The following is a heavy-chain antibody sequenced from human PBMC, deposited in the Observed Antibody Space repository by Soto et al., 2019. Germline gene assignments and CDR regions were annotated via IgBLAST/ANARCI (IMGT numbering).Heavy chain of an antibody. J-gene: IGHJ6*03. V-gene: IGHV3-48*01. CDR3: ASNTIFGVVPYYYYYMDV. CDR2: ISSSSSTI. CDR1: GFTFSSYS. D-gene: IGHD3-3*01. Sequence: VGSLRLSCAASGFTFSSYSMNWVRQAPGKGLEWVSYISSSSSTIYYADSVKGRFTISRDNAKNSLYLQMNSLRAEDTAVYYCASNTIFGVVPYYYYYMDVWGKGTTVTVSS.